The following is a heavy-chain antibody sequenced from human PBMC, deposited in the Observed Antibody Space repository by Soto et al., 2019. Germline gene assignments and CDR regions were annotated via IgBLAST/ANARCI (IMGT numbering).Heavy chain of an antibody. Sequence: GGSLRLSCVASGFPFSDYYMSWVRQVPGQGLEWLTYSSSSGGTVDYAASVKGRFTISRDNAKNSVYLQMNSLRVEDTAVYYCARARRVYDSGGYYPGIWGQGAQVTVSS. D-gene: IGHD5-12*01. J-gene: IGHJ4*02. CDR1: GFPFSDYY. CDR2: SSSSGGTV. V-gene: IGHV3-11*01. CDR3: ARARRVYDSGGYYPGI.